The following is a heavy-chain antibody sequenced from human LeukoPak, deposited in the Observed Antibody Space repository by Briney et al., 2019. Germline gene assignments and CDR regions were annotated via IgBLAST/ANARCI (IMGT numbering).Heavy chain of an antibody. J-gene: IGHJ2*01. CDR1: GVTFSSYW. CDR2: INSDGSST. Sequence: TGGSLRLSCAASGVTFSSYWMHWVRQAPGKGLVWVSRINSDGSSTSYADSVKGRFTISRDNAKNTLYLQMNSLSAEDTAVYSCARAPAAKWYFDLWGRGTLVTVSS. CDR3: ARAPAAKWYFDL. V-gene: IGHV3-74*01. D-gene: IGHD2-2*01.